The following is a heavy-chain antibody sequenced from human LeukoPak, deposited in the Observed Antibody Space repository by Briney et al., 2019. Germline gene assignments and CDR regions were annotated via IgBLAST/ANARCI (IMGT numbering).Heavy chain of an antibody. J-gene: IGHJ4*02. Sequence: SETLSLTCAVSGGSISSSNWWSWVRQPPGKGLEWIGEIYHSGSTNYNPSLKSRVTISVDTSKNQFSLKLSSVTAADTAVYYCARGDGITIFGVGYFDYWGQGTLVTVSS. CDR3: ARGDGITIFGVGYFDY. V-gene: IGHV4-4*02. D-gene: IGHD3-3*01. CDR2: IYHSGST. CDR1: GGSISSSNW.